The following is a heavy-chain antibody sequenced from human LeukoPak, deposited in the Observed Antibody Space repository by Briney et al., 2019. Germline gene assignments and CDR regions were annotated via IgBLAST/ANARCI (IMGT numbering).Heavy chain of an antibody. CDR3: TTEAYYYDSSGYYLQDY. D-gene: IGHD3-22*01. Sequence: GGSLRLSCAASGFTFSSYWMNWVRQAPGKGLEWVGRIKSKTDGGTTDYAAPVKGRFTISRDDSKNTLYLQMNSLKTEDTAVYYCTTEAYYYDSSGYYLQDYWGQGTLVTVSS. CDR2: IKSKTDGGTT. J-gene: IGHJ4*02. CDR1: GFTFSSYW. V-gene: IGHV3-15*01.